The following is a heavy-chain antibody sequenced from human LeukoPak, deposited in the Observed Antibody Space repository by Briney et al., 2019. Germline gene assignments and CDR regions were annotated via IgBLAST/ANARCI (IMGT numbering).Heavy chain of an antibody. J-gene: IGHJ6*03. CDR2: IIPIFGTA. CDR3: ARGIGRYYDWLPGVPYYMDV. D-gene: IGHD3-9*01. Sequence: ASVKVSCKASGGTFSSYAISWVRQAPGQGLEWMGGIIPIFGTANYAQKFQGRVTITADESTSTAYMELSSLRSEDTAVYYCARGIGRYYDWLPGVPYYMDVWGKGTTVTISS. CDR1: GGTFSSYA. V-gene: IGHV1-69*01.